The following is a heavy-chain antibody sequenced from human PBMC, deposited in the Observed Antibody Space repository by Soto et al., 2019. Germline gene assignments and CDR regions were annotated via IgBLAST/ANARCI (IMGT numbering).Heavy chain of an antibody. V-gene: IGHV3-11*01. CDR1: GFTFSDYY. J-gene: IGHJ4*02. CDR2: ISSSGGST. CDR3: AKGHHYYFWSGYYDY. Sequence: QVQLVESGGGLVKPGGSLRLSCAASGFTFSDYYMSWIRQAPGKGLEWVSYISSSGGSTYYADSVKGRFTISRDNSQNTLYLQMNSLRAEDTAVYYGAKGHHYYFWSGYYDYWGQGTLVTVSS. D-gene: IGHD3-3*01.